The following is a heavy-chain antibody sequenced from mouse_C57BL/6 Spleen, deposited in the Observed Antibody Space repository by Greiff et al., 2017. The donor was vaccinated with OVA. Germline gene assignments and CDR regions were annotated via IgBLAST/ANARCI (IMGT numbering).Heavy chain of an antibody. CDR1: GYTFTDYY. CDR3: AREGDYDGGTWFAY. D-gene: IGHD2-4*01. CDR2: INPYNGGT. Sequence: DVQLQESGPVLVKPGASVKMSCKASGYTFTDYYMNWVKQSHGKSLEWIGVINPYNGGTSYNQKFKGKATLTVDKSSSTAYMELNSLTSEDSAVYYCAREGDYDGGTWFAYWGQGALVTVSA. V-gene: IGHV1-19*01. J-gene: IGHJ3*01.